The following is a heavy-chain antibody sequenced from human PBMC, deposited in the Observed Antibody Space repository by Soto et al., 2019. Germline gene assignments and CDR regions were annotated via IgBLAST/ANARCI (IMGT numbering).Heavy chain of an antibody. Sequence: ASVKVSCKASGYTFTSYGISWVRQAPGQGLEWMGWISAYNGNTNYAQKLQGRVTMTTDTSTSTAYMELRSLRSDDTAVYYCARLYGDHIMRSYYYMDVWGKGTTVTVSS. V-gene: IGHV1-18*01. CDR1: GYTFTSYG. D-gene: IGHD4-17*01. CDR3: ARLYGDHIMRSYYYMDV. CDR2: ISAYNGNT. J-gene: IGHJ6*03.